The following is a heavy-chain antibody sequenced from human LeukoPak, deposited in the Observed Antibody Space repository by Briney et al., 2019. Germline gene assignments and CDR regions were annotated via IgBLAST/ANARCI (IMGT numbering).Heavy chain of an antibody. CDR3: ARAAPSCSGGCCYLDY. J-gene: IGHJ4*02. CDR2: INPSGGST. CDR1: GYTFTSYY. D-gene: IGHD2-15*01. Sequence: ASVKVSCKASGYTFTSYYMHWVRQAPGQGLEWMGIINPSGGSTSYAQKFQGRVTMTRDTFTSTVYMELSSLRSEDTAVFYCARAAPSCSGGCCYLDYWGQGTLVTVSS. V-gene: IGHV1-46*01.